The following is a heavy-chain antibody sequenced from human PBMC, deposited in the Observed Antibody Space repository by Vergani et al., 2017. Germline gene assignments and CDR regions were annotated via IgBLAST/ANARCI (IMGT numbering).Heavy chain of an antibody. CDR1: GFTFSDYY. Sequence: QVQLVESGGGLVKPGGSLRLSCAASGFTFSDYYMSWIRQAPGKGLEWVSYISSSSSYTNYADSVKGRFTISRDNAKNSLYLQMNSLRAEATAVYYCARAIAAAGTDYWGQGTLVTVSS. J-gene: IGHJ4*02. CDR2: ISSSSSYT. V-gene: IGHV3-11*05. CDR3: ARAIAAAGTDY. D-gene: IGHD6-13*01.